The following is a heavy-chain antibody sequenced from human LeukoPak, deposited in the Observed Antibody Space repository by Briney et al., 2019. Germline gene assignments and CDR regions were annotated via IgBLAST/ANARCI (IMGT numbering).Heavy chain of an antibody. V-gene: IGHV4-34*01. CDR1: GGSFSGYY. J-gene: IGHJ4*02. Sequence: SETLSLTCAVYGGSFSGYYWSWIRQPPGKGLEWIGEINHSGSTNYNPSLKSRVTISVDTSKNQFSLNLSSVTAADTAVYYCARVHYDILTFDYWGQGTLVTVSS. D-gene: IGHD3-9*01. CDR2: INHSGST. CDR3: ARVHYDILTFDY.